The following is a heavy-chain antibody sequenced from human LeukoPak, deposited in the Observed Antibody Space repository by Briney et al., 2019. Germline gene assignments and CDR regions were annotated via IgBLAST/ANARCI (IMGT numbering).Heavy chain of an antibody. Sequence: SETLSLTCTVSGGSISSYYWSWIRQPPGKGLEWIGYIDYSGWTNYNPSLTSRVTISVDTSKNQFSLKLSSVTAADTAVYYCARDRASGSGKYYFDYWGQGTLVTVSS. D-gene: IGHD3-10*01. CDR2: IDYSGWT. CDR1: GGSISSYY. J-gene: IGHJ4*02. V-gene: IGHV4-59*01. CDR3: ARDRASGSGKYYFDY.